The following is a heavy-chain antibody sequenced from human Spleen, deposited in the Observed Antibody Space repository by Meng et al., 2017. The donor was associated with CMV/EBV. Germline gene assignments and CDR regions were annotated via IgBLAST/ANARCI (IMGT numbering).Heavy chain of an antibody. D-gene: IGHD3-3*01. V-gene: IGHV3-30-3*01. J-gene: IGHJ5*02. CDR1: GFTFSSYA. CDR2: ISYDGSNK. Sequence: GESLKISCAASGFTFSSYAMHWVRQAPGKGLEWVAVISYDGSNKYYADSVKGRSTISRDNSKNTLYLQMNSLRAEDTAVYYCARDPHSSIFGVVVGWFDPWGQGTLVTVSS. CDR3: ARDPHSSIFGVVVGWFDP.